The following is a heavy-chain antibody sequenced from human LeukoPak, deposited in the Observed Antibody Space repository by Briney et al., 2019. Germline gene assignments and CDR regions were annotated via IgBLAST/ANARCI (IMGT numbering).Heavy chain of an antibody. J-gene: IGHJ5*02. CDR2: ISYDGSNK. V-gene: IGHV3-30-3*01. Sequence: GRSLRLSCAASGFTFSSYAMHWVRQAPGKGLEWVAVISYDGSNKYYADSVKGRLTISRGNSKNTLYLQMNSLRAEDTAVYYCASRDAAAPWGRGTLVTVSS. D-gene: IGHD6-13*01. CDR3: ASRDAAAP. CDR1: GFTFSSYA.